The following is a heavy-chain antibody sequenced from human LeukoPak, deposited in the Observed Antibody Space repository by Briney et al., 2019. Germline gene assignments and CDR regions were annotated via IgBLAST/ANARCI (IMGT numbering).Heavy chain of an antibody. CDR1: GYTFTSYG. J-gene: IGHJ6*02. D-gene: IGHD2-21*02. Sequence: GASVKVSCKASGYTFTSYGISWVRQAPGQGLEWMGWIRACNGNTNYAQKLQGRVTMTTDTSTSTAYMELRSLRSDDTAVYYCARGTVGVTAILDYYGMDVWGQGTTVTVSS. CDR2: IRACNGNT. CDR3: ARGTVGVTAILDYYGMDV. V-gene: IGHV1-18*01.